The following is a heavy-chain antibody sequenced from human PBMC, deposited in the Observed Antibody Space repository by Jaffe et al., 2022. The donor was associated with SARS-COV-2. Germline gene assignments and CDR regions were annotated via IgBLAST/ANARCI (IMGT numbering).Heavy chain of an antibody. D-gene: IGHD3-10*01. CDR3: ARSLGGGSGSYSYYYGMDV. V-gene: IGHV1-69*02. Sequence: QVQLVQSGAEVKKPGSSVKVSCKASGGTFSSYTISWVRQAPGQGLEWMGRIIPILGIANYAQKFQGRVTITADKSTSTAYMELSSLRSEDTAVYYCARSLGGGSGSYSYYYGMDVWGQGTTVTVSS. J-gene: IGHJ6*02. CDR1: GGTFSSYT. CDR2: IIPILGIA.